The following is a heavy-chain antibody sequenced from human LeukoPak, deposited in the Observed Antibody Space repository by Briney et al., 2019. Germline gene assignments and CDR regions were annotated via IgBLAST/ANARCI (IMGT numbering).Heavy chain of an antibody. CDR3: ARPLVTTVAGTYYFDY. CDR2: IRYDVSRT. V-gene: IGHV3-30*02. J-gene: IGHJ4*02. CDR1: GFRFSSYG. D-gene: IGHD6-19*01. Sequence: GGSLRLSCAASGFRFSSYGMHWVRQAPGKGLEWVSFIRYDVSRTFYGDSVKGRFIISRDDSKNTVYLHMHSLRTEDTAVYYCARPLVTTVAGTYYFDYWGQGTLVTVSS.